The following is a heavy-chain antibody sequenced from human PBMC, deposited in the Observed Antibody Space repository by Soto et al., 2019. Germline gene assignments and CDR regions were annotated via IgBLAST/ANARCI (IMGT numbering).Heavy chain of an antibody. V-gene: IGHV1-58*01. CDR1: GFTFTSSA. J-gene: IGHJ4*02. Sequence: QMQLVQSGPEVKKPGTSVKVSCKASGFTFTSSAVQWVRQSRGQRLEWLGWIGVGSGNRHYAQKFQERVTITRDMSTNTAYMELSSLRSEDTAVYYCAALGVNFDHWGQGPLVTVSS. D-gene: IGHD2-8*01. CDR2: IGVGSGNR. CDR3: AALGVNFDH.